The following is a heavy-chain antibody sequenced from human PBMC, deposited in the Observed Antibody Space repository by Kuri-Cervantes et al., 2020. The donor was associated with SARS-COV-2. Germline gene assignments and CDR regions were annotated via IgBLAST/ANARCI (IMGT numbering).Heavy chain of an antibody. J-gene: IGHJ1*01. CDR1: GYTFTGYY. CDR3: ARDQIVVVTKGSSIEYFQH. Sequence: ASVKVSCKASGYTFTGYYMHWVRQAPGQGLEWMGWINPNSGGTNYAQKFQGRVTMTRDTSISTAYMELSRLRSDDTAVYYCARDQIVVVTKGSSIEYFQHWGQGTLVTVSS. D-gene: IGHD3-22*01. CDR2: INPNSGGT. V-gene: IGHV1-2*02.